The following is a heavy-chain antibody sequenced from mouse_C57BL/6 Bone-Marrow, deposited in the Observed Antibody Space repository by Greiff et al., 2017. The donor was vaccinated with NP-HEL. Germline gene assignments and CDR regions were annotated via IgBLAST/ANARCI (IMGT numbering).Heavy chain of an antibody. Sequence: VQLQQPGAELVKPGASVKLSCKASGYTFTSYWMHWVKQRPGRGLEWIGRIDPKSGGTKYNEKFKSKATLTADKPSSTAYMQLRSLTSEDSAVYDCAACYYPGYFDVWGTGTTVTVSS. J-gene: IGHJ1*03. V-gene: IGHV1-72*01. CDR3: AACYYPGYFDV. CDR2: IDPKSGGT. D-gene: IGHD1-1*01. CDR1: GYTFTSYW.